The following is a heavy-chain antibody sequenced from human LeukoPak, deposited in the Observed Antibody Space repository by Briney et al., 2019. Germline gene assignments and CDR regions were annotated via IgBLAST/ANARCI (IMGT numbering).Heavy chain of an antibody. Sequence: PGGSLRLSCAASGFRFNSYEMNWVRQAPGKGLEWLSYITSSGSSIYYADSVKGRFTISRDNAKGSLYLQMNSLRAEDTAVYYCARLTGATTGGFDPWGQGTLVTVSS. CDR2: ITSSGSSI. J-gene: IGHJ5*02. CDR1: GFRFNSYE. V-gene: IGHV3-48*03. CDR3: ARLTGATTGGFDP. D-gene: IGHD1-1*01.